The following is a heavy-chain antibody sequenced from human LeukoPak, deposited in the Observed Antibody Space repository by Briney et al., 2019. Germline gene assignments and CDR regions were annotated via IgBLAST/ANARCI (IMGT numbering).Heavy chain of an antibody. J-gene: IGHJ4*02. CDR1: GFSFSTYW. CDR3: ARWNCPGGSCSSGSRLFDY. CDR2: INTDARST. Sequence: PGGSLRLSCAASGFSFSTYWMHWVRQAPGKGLEWVSRINTDARSTSYADSVKGRFTISRDNAKNTLYLQMNSLRAEDTAVYYCARWNCPGGSCSSGSRLFDYWGQGALVTVSS. V-gene: IGHV3-74*01. D-gene: IGHD2-15*01.